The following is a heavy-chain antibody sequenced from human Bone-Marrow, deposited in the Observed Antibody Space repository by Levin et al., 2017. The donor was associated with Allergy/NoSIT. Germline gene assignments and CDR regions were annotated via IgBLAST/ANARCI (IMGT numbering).Heavy chain of an antibody. Sequence: PGGSLRLSCAASGFTISDHYMTWVRQAPGKGLEWISYISSTGQTTHYADSVQGRFTVSRDNARNSLFLQMTNLRVEDTAIYYCGSEKEGVPPSHVEYWGQGTLVTVSS. CDR2: ISSTGQTT. V-gene: IGHV3-11*01. J-gene: IGHJ4*02. D-gene: IGHD2/OR15-2a*01. CDR1: GFTISDHY. CDR3: GSEKEGVPPSHVEY.